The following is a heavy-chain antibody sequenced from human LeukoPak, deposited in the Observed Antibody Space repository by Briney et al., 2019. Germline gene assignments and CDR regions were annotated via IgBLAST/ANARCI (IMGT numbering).Heavy chain of an antibody. Sequence: GGSLRLSCTASGFTFSTYAMNWVRQAPGKRLEWVSSIIGSGRDTYYADSVRGRINISRDNSRNTLYLQMNSLRAEDSALYFCAKGTLGSCSGAKCYEFDNWGQGTLVTVSS. CDR3: AKGTLGSCSGAKCYEFDN. CDR1: GFTFSTYA. CDR2: IIGSGRDT. J-gene: IGHJ4*02. D-gene: IGHD2-8*02. V-gene: IGHV3-23*01.